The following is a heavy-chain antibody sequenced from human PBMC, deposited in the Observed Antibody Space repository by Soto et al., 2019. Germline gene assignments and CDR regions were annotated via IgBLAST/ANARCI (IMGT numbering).Heavy chain of an antibody. Sequence: EVQLVESGGGLVEPGGSLRLSCAASGFTFSAFDMHWVRQATGKGLEWVAAIGTLHDAYYPDSVKGRFTISRENAKNSLYLKMNSPGAGDTAGYYWAKTASYWHGGGGWFDPWGQGTLVTVSS. CDR1: GFTFSAFD. D-gene: IGHD2-8*02. J-gene: IGHJ5*02. V-gene: IGHV3-13*01. CDR3: AKTASYWHGGGGWFDP. CDR2: IGTLHDA.